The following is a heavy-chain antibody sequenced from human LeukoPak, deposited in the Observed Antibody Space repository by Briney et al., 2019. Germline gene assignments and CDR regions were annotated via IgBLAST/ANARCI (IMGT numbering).Heavy chain of an antibody. CDR2: INSDGINT. D-gene: IGHD1-26*01. Sequence: PGGSLRLSCAASGFTFSNYWMHWVRQAPGKWLVWVSRINSDGINTSYADSVKGRFTISRDNAKNSLYLQMNSLRAEDTAVYYCARDYLGGATSYWGQGTLVTVSS. V-gene: IGHV3-74*01. J-gene: IGHJ4*02. CDR1: GFTFSNYW. CDR3: ARDYLGGATSY.